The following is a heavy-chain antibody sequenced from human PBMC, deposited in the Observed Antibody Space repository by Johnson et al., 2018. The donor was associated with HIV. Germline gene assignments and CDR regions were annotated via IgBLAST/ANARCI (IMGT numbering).Heavy chain of an antibody. D-gene: IGHD7-27*01. Sequence: QVHLVESGGDVVQPGRSQRLSCAASGFTFSNHGMHWVRQAPGKGLEWVAVISFDGSNKYYADSVKGRFTISIDNSNNTLYLQMNSLRADDTAVYYCAKDRNWGASGGFDIWGQGTMLTVSS. CDR2: ISFDGSNK. CDR1: GFTFSNHG. CDR3: AKDRNWGASGGFDI. J-gene: IGHJ3*02. V-gene: IGHV3-30*18.